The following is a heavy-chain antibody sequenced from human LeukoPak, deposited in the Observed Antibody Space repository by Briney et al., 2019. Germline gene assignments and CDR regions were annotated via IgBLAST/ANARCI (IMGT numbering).Heavy chain of an antibody. J-gene: IGHJ4*02. CDR3: ARLLYYDSSGYLTPPDY. CDR1: GYSFTSYW. D-gene: IGHD3-22*01. Sequence: GESLKISCKGSGYSFTSYWIGWVRQMPGKGLEWMGIIYPGDSDTRYSPSFQGQVTITADKSISTAYLQWSSLKASDTAMYYCARLLYYDSSGYLTPPDYWGQGTLVTVSS. V-gene: IGHV5-51*01. CDR2: IYPGDSDT.